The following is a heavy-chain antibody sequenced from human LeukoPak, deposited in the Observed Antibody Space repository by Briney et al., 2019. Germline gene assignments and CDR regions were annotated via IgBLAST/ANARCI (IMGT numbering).Heavy chain of an antibody. Sequence: ASVKVSCKASGYTFTGYYMHWVRQAPGQGLEWMGWINPNSGGTNYAQKFQGRVTMTRDTSISTAYMELSRLRSDDTAVYHCARWPSKTPSKVFDYWGQGTLVTVSS. CDR1: GYTFTGYY. V-gene: IGHV1-2*02. J-gene: IGHJ4*02. CDR2: INPNSGGT. CDR3: ARWPSKTPSKVFDY.